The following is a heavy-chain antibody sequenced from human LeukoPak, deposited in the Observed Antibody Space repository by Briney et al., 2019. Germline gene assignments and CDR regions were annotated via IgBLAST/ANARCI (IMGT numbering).Heavy chain of an antibody. CDR2: ISYDGSNK. J-gene: IGHJ4*02. CDR1: GFTFSSYG. Sequence: PGRSLRLSCAASGFTFSSYGMHWVCQAPGKGLEWVAVISYDGSNKCYADSVKGRFTISRDNSKNTLYLQMNSLRAEDTAVYYCAKSTFDDFWSGALDYWGQGTLVTVSS. V-gene: IGHV3-30*18. CDR3: AKSTFDDFWSGALDY. D-gene: IGHD3-3*01.